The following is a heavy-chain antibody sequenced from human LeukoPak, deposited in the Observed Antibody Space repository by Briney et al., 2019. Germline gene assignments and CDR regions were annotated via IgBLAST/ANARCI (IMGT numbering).Heavy chain of an antibody. Sequence: GGSLRLSCAPSGFTFSSSNMHWVRQSPDRGLEWVALISYDGAKTYYADSVRGRFTISRDNSKNTLFLQMNSLSAEDTAIYYCGGEWFGESNWGQGTLVTVSS. CDR2: ISYDGAKT. D-gene: IGHD3-10*01. CDR3: GGEWFGESN. J-gene: IGHJ4*02. V-gene: IGHV3-30*04. CDR1: GFTFSSSN.